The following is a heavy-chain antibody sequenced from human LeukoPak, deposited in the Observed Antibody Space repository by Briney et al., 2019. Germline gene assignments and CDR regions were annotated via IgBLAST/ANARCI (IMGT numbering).Heavy chain of an antibody. V-gene: IGHV3-30-3*01. CDR1: GFTFSSYA. CDR2: IPYDGSNK. J-gene: IGHJ4*02. CDR3: VKDLTGTDGFDY. Sequence: GGSLRLSCAASGFTFSSYAMHWVRQAPGKGLEWVAVIPYDGSNKYYADSVKGRFTISRDNSKNTLYLQMNGLRAEDTAVYYCVKDLTGTDGFDYWGQRTLVTVSS. D-gene: IGHD1/OR15-1a*01.